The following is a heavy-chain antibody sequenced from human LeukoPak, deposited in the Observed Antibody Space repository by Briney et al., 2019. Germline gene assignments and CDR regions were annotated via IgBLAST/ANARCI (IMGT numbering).Heavy chain of an antibody. Sequence: SMTLSCKASGYSFTDYYLHWVRQAPGQGLEWMGWINPYSGDTNYGRKFQSWVSLTTDKSISTAYMELSRLRSDDTAVFYCARVRGYCTTTSCSYGMDVWGQDTTDPVSS. CDR3: ARVRGYCTTTSCSYGMDV. CDR1: GYSFTDYY. V-gene: IGHV1-2*04. J-gene: IGHJ6*02. CDR2: INPYSGDT. D-gene: IGHD2-2*01.